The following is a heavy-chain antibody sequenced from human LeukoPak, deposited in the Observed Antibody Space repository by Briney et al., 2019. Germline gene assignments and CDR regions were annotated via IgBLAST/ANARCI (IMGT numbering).Heavy chain of an antibody. J-gene: IGHJ4*02. D-gene: IGHD4-17*01. CDR3: ARAGSTVIHY. Sequence: SETLSLTCTVSGDSISAYYWSWIRQPPGKGLEWIGYIYYSGSTHYNASLKSRITISLDTSKNQFSLKLISVTAADTAVYYCARAGSTVIHYWGQGTLVTVSS. CDR1: GDSISAYY. V-gene: IGHV4-59*01. CDR2: IYYSGST.